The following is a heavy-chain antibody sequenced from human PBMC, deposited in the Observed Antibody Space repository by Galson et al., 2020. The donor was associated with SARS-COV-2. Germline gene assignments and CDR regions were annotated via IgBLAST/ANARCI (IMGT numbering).Heavy chain of an antibody. Sequence: SETLSLTCTVSGGSISSSSYYWGWIRQPPGKELEWIGSIYYSGSTYYNPSLKSRVTISVDTSKNQFSLKLSSVTAADTAVYYCARAEYSSGFIFDYWGQGTLVTVSS. CDR1: GGSISSSSYY. CDR3: ARAEYSSGFIFDY. V-gene: IGHV4-39*07. D-gene: IGHD6-19*01. CDR2: IYYSGST. J-gene: IGHJ4*02.